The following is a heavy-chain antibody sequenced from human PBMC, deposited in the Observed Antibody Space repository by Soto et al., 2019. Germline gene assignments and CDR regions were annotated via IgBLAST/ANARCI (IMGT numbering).Heavy chain of an antibody. CDR1: GFTFSSYA. CDR3: ANGVTGYYAGFDY. V-gene: IGHV3-23*01. D-gene: IGHD3-3*01. Sequence: GGSLRLSCAASGFTFSSYAMSWVRQAPGKGLEWVSAISGSGGSTYYADSVKGRFTISRDNSKNTLYLQMNSLRAEDTAVYYCANGVTGYYAGFDYWGQGTLVTVSS. CDR2: ISGSGGST. J-gene: IGHJ4*02.